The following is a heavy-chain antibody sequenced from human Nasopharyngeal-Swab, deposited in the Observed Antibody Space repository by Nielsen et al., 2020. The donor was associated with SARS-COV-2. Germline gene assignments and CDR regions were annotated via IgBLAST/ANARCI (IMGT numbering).Heavy chain of an antibody. J-gene: IGHJ4*02. D-gene: IGHD6-13*01. V-gene: IGHV1-69*13. CDR2: IIPIFGTA. CDR1: GGTFSSYA. Sequence: SVKVSCKASGGTFSSYAISWVRQAPGQGLEWMGGIIPIFGTANYAQKFQGRVTITADESTSTAYMELSSLRSEDTAVYYCARDAKAAADYFDCWGQGTLVTVSS. CDR3: ARDAKAAADYFDC.